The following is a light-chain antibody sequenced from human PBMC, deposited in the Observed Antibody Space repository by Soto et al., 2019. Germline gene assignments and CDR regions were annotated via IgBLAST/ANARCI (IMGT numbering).Light chain of an antibody. J-gene: IGKJ1*01. CDR2: DAS. CDR1: QSISSW. CDR3: QQYNSYSPWT. Sequence: DIQMTQSPSTLSASVGARVPITCRASQSISSWLAWYQQKPGKAPKLLIYDASSLESGVPSRFSGSGSGTEFILTISSLQPDDFATYYCQQYNSYSPWTFGQGTKVDI. V-gene: IGKV1-5*01.